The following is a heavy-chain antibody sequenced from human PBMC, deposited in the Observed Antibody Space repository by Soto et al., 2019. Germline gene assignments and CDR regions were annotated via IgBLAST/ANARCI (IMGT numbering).Heavy chain of an antibody. V-gene: IGHV3-33*01. CDR2: IWYDGSNK. D-gene: IGHD1-26*01. CDR3: ARDSLWEQKENFDY. CDR1: GFTFSSYG. J-gene: IGHJ4*02. Sequence: TGGSLRLSCAASGFTFSSYGMHWVRQAPGKGLEWVAVIWYDGSNKYYADSVKGRFTISRDNSKNTLYLQMNSLRAEDTAVYYCARDSLWEQKENFDYWGQGTLVTVSS.